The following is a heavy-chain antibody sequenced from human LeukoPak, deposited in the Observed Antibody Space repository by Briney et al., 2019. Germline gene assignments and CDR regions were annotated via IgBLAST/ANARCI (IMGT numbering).Heavy chain of an antibody. CDR1: GITFSSYG. CDR2: IRYDGINK. CDR3: AKSPGGGYSGYDLDY. J-gene: IGHJ4*02. V-gene: IGHV3-30*02. D-gene: IGHD5-12*01. Sequence: GGSLRLSCAASGITFSSYGMHWVRQAPGKGLEWVAFIRYDGINKYYADSVKGRFTISRDNSKNTLYLQMNSLRAEDTAVYYCAKSPGGGYSGYDLDYWGQGTLVTVSS.